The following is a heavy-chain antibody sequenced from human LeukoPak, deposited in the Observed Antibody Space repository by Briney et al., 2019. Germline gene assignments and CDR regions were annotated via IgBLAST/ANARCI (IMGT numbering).Heavy chain of an antibody. CDR1: GFTVSSNY. CDR3: ASSSGYSGNDY. V-gene: IGHV3-53*01. D-gene: IGHD5-12*01. J-gene: IGHJ4*02. Sequence: GGSLSLSCAASGFTVSSNYMSWFRQPPGKGLEWVSVIYSGGSTYYADSVKGRFTISRDNSKNTLYLQMNSLRAEDTAVYYCASSSGYSGNDYWGQGTLVTVSS. CDR2: IYSGGST.